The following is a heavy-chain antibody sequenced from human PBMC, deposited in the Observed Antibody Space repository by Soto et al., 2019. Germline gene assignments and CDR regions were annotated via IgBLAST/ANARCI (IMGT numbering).Heavy chain of an antibody. CDR2: ISTKCGGEST. CDR1: GFTFTNSW. Sequence: EVQLVESGGGLVKPGGSLRLSCAASGFTFTNSWMNWVRQTPGKGLEWVGRISTKCGGESTYYAPPVRARFTISRDESKNTLSLQMNSLKPEDTAVYYCAADVPVDSPLRDHWGPGILVTVSS. V-gene: IGHV3-15*07. J-gene: IGHJ4*02. CDR3: AADVPVDSPLRDH. D-gene: IGHD3-22*01.